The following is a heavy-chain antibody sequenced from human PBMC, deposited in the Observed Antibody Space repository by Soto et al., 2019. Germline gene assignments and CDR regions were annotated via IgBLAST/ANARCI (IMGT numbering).Heavy chain of an antibody. Sequence: QVQLQQWGAGLLKPSETLSLTCAVYGGSFSGYYWSWIRQPPGKGLEWIGEINHSGRPNYNPSLKSRDTLSVDTSKNQFSLKLRSVTAADTAVYYCARGVRSGGSCYYNYWGQGTLVTVSS. J-gene: IGHJ4*02. CDR3: ARGVRSGGSCYYNY. CDR2: INHSGRP. CDR1: GGSFSGYY. D-gene: IGHD2-15*01. V-gene: IGHV4-34*01.